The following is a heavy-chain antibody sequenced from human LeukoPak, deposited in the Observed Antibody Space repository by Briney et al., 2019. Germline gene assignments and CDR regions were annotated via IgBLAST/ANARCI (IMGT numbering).Heavy chain of an antibody. CDR1: GFTFSSYA. CDR3: AKGGSPRY. V-gene: IGHV3-23*01. J-gene: IGHJ4*02. D-gene: IGHD2-15*01. CDR2: ISSSGSDT. Sequence: GGSLRLSCAASGFTFSSYAMSWVRQAPGKGLEWVSTISSSGSDTYYADSVKGRFTISRDSSKNTVFLQMNSLRAEDTAVYYCAKGGSPRYWGQGTLVTVSS.